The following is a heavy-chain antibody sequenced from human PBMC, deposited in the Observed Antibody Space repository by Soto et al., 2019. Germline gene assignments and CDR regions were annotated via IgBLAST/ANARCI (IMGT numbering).Heavy chain of an antibody. J-gene: IGHJ4*02. CDR3: ARGKWLRSSFDY. CDR1: GGSFSGYY. CDR2: INHSGST. V-gene: IGHV4-34*01. D-gene: IGHD5-12*01. Sequence: QVQLQQWGAGLLKPSETLSLTCAVYGGSFSGYYWSWIRPPPGKGLEWIGEINHSGSTNYNPSLKSRVTISVDTSKNQFSLKLSSVTAADTAVYYCARGKWLRSSFDYWGQGTLVTVSS.